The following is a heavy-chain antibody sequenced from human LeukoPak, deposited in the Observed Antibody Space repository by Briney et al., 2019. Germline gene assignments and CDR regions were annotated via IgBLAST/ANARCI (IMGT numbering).Heavy chain of an antibody. CDR1: GGSISRGDYY. V-gene: IGHV4-34*01. D-gene: IGHD3-16*02. CDR2: INHSGST. CDR3: ARAPQFYDYVWGSYRYTASFDY. Sequence: SETLSLTCTVSGGSISRGDYYWSWIRQPPGKGLEWIGEINHSGSTNYNPSLKSRVTISVDTSKNQFSLKLSSVTAADTAVYYCARAPQFYDYVWGSYRYTASFDYWGQGTLVTVSS. J-gene: IGHJ4*02.